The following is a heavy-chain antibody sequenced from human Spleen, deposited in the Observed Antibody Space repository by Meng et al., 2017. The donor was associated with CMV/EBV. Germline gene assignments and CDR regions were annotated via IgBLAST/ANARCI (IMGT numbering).Heavy chain of an antibody. CDR1: GYTFTGYY. Sequence: ASVKVSCKASGYTFTGYYMHWVRQAPGQGLEWMGWINPNSGGTNYAQKFQGRVTMTRDRSISTAYMELSRLRSDDTAVYYFARGGPSSGARSDYFDFWGQGTLVTVSS. V-gene: IGHV1-2*02. D-gene: IGHD2-15*01. CDR3: ARGGPSSGARSDYFDF. J-gene: IGHJ4*02. CDR2: INPNSGGT.